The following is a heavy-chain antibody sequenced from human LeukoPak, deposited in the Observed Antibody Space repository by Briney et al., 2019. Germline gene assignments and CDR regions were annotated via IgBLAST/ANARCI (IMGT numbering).Heavy chain of an antibody. V-gene: IGHV3-30*14. CDR2: ISYDGDNK. CDR1: GFTFSSCA. CDR3: ASGNGGRTDAFDI. J-gene: IGHJ3*02. Sequence: GGSLRLSCAASGFTFSSCAMHWVRQAPGKGLEWVAVISYDGDNKYYADSVKGRFTISRDNSKNTLYLQMNSLRAEDTAVYYCASGNGGRTDAFDIWGQGTMVTVSS. D-gene: IGHD4-23*01.